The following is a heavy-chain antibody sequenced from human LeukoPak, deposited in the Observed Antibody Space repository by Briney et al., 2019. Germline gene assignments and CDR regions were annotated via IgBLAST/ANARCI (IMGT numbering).Heavy chain of an antibody. Sequence: PSETLSLTCTVSGGSISSYYWSWIRQPPGEGLEWIGYIYNNGNTNYNPSLKTRVTISADSSKNQFSLTVRSVTAADTAFYYCARGHNTIWNSQSHWGQGSLVTVSS. CDR1: GGSISSYY. CDR2: IYNNGNT. CDR3: ARGHNTIWNSQSH. J-gene: IGHJ4*02. D-gene: IGHD1-7*01. V-gene: IGHV4-59*01.